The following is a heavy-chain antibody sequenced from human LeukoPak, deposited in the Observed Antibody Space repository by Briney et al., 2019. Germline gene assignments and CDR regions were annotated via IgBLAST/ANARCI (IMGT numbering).Heavy chain of an antibody. CDR2: IRSKTHGEAI. J-gene: IGHJ4*02. V-gene: IGHV3-15*07. Sequence: GGSLRLSCAASGFTFSNVWMNWVRQAPGKGLEWVGRIRSKTHGEAIDYAAPVRGRFTISRDDSKNTLYLQLNSLKTEDTAVDFLCTEVNKGVTGNDYWGQGSLVTVSS. D-gene: IGHD2-21*02. CDR3: CTEVNKGVTGNDY. CDR1: GFTFSNVW.